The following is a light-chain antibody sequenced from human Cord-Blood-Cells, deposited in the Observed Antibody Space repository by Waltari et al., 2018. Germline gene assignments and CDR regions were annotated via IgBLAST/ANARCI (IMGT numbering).Light chain of an antibody. CDR3: SSYTSSSTWV. Sequence: QSALTQPASVSGSPGQSITISCTGTSSDVGGYNYVSWYHPHPGKAPKHMIYDVSKRPSGVSNRFSGSKSGNPASLTISGLQAEDEADYYCSSYTSSSTWVFGGGTKLTVL. J-gene: IGLJ3*02. CDR1: SSDVGGYNY. V-gene: IGLV2-14*01. CDR2: DVS.